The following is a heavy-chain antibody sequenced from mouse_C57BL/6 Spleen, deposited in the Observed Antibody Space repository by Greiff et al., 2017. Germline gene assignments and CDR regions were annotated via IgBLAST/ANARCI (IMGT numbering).Heavy chain of an antibody. D-gene: IGHD1-1*01. CDR1: GFSLSTSGMG. CDR3: ARNYYGSRGYAMDY. J-gene: IGHJ4*01. CDR2: IYWDDDK. Sequence: QVTLKVSGPGILQSSQTLSLTCSFSGFSLSTSGMGVSWIRQPSGKGLEWLAHIYWDDDKRYNPSLQSRLTISKDTSRNQVFLKITSVDTADTATYYGARNYYGSRGYAMDYWGQGTSVTVSS. V-gene: IGHV8-12*01.